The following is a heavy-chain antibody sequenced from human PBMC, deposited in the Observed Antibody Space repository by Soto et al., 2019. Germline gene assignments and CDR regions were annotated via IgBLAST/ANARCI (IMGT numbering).Heavy chain of an antibody. CDR2: ISSSSSYI. D-gene: IGHD4-17*01. CDR1: GFTFSSYS. J-gene: IGHJ5*02. Sequence: GGSLRLSCAASGFTFSSYSMNWVRQAPGKGLEWVSSISSSSSYIYYADSVKGRFTISRDNAKNSLYLQMNSLRAEDTAVYYCARDLHGDYVGGRFGWFDPWGQGTLVTVSS. V-gene: IGHV3-21*01. CDR3: ARDLHGDYVGGRFGWFDP.